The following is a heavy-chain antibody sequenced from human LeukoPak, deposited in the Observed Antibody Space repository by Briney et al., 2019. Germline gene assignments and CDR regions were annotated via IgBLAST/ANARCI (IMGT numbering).Heavy chain of an antibody. D-gene: IGHD1-26*01. Sequence: SVKVSCKASGGTFSSYAISWVRQAPGQGLEWMGGIIPIFGTANYAQKFQGRVTITADESTSTAYMELSSLRSEDTAVYYRARGGYSGSYYTSFDYWGQGTLVTVSS. CDR1: GGTFSSYA. CDR3: ARGGYSGSYYTSFDY. J-gene: IGHJ4*02. CDR2: IIPIFGTA. V-gene: IGHV1-69*13.